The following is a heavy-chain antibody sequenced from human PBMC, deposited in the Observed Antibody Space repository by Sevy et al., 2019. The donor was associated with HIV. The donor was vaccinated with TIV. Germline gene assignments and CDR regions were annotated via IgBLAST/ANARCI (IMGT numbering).Heavy chain of an antibody. Sequence: GGSLRLSCAASGFTLSRYAMHWVRQAPGKGLEWVAAIPYDGSSKYYADSVKGRLTISRDNSKNTLYLQMNSLRAEDTALYYCAKGQTDYYDTSGPVDYWGQGTLVTVSS. CDR2: IPYDGSSK. D-gene: IGHD3-22*01. V-gene: IGHV3-30*18. J-gene: IGHJ4*02. CDR1: GFTLSRYA. CDR3: AKGQTDYYDTSGPVDY.